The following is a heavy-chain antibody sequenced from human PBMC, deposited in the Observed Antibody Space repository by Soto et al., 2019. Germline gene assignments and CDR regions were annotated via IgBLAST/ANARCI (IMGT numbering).Heavy chain of an antibody. CDR1: GYTFTGYY. CDR3: ARDLGQDILTGYYIKRGGGGMDV. J-gene: IGHJ6*02. V-gene: IGHV1-2*04. CDR2: INPNSGGT. D-gene: IGHD3-9*01. Sequence: ASVKVSCKASGYTFTGYYMHWVRQAPGQGLEWMGWINPNSGGTNYAQKFQGWVTMTRDTSISTAYMELSRLRSDDTAVYYCARDLGQDILTGYYIKRGGGGMDVWGQGTTVTVSS.